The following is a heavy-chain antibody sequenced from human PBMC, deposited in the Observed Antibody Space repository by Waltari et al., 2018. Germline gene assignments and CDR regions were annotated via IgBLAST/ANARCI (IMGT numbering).Heavy chain of an antibody. CDR2: IIRSGGPT. CDR3: AKRDTVGAYYFDY. Sequence: EVQLLESGGGLVQPGGSLRLYCAASGFTFSSYALSWFRQEPGKGLEWVSTIIRSGGPTYYADSMKGRFTISRDNSKNTLYLQMNSLRAEDTAVYYCAKRDTVGAYYFDYWGQGTLVTVSS. D-gene: IGHD2-8*02. V-gene: IGHV3-23*01. J-gene: IGHJ4*02. CDR1: GFTFSSYA.